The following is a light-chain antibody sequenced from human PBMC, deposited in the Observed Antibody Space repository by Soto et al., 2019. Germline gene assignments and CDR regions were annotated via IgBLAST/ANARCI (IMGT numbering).Light chain of an antibody. CDR3: LQDYNFPWA. V-gene: IGKV1-6*01. CDR2: GAS. Sequence: IQMTQSPSSLSASVGDTVTISCRASQGMRSDLAWYQQKAGKVPKLLIYGASKLASGVPSRFSGSGFGTDFTLTISSLQPEDFATYYCLQDYNFPWAFGQGTKVDIK. CDR1: QGMRSD. J-gene: IGKJ1*01.